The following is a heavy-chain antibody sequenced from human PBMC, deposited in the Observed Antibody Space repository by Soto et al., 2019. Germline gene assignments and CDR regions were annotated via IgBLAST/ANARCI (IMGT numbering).Heavy chain of an antibody. V-gene: IGHV3-30-3*01. CDR1: GFTFSSYA. CDR3: ASSTPHNSYFDY. J-gene: IGHJ4*02. Sequence: LRLSCAASGFTFSSYAMHWVRQAPGKGLEWVAVISYDGSNKYYADSVKGRFTISRDNSKNTLYLQMNSLGAEDTAVYYCASSTPHNSYFDYWGQGTLVTVSS. CDR2: ISYDGSNK. D-gene: IGHD1-1*01.